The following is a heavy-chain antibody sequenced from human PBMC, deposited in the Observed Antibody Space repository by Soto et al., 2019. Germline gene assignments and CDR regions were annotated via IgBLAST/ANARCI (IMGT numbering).Heavy chain of an antibody. V-gene: IGHV4-31*03. CDR2: IYYSGST. CDR1: GGSISSGGYY. CDR3: ARTRSPRSRLFRLVITNYGMDV. Sequence: TSETLSLTCTVSGGSISSGGYYWSWIRQHPGKGLEWIGYIYYSGSTYYNPSLKSRVTISVDTSKNQFSLKLSSVTAADTAVYYCARTRSPRSRLFRLVITNYGMDVWGQGTTVTVSS. D-gene: IGHD3-9*01. J-gene: IGHJ6*02.